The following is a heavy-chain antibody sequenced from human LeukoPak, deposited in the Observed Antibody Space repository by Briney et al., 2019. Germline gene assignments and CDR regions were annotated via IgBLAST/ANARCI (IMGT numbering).Heavy chain of an antibody. V-gene: IGHV4-59*08. CDR1: GGSISNYY. CDR2: IYYTGST. J-gene: IGHJ2*01. Sequence: SETLSLTCTVSGGSISNYYWNWIRQPPGKGLEWIGYIYYTGSTSYNPSLKSRVTISVDTSKNQFSLKLSSVTAADTAVYYCARSIPSRPSSWYCDLWGRGTLVTVSS. CDR3: ARSIPSRPSSWYCDL. D-gene: IGHD2-2*01.